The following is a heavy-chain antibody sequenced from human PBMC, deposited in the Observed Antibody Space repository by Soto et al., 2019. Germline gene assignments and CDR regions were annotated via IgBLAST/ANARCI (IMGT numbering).Heavy chain of an antibody. CDR1: GYTFTSYA. CDR3: ARHTFPRYGSGSFDF. Sequence: QVQLVQSVAEMKKPGASVKVSCNASGYTFTSYARHWVRQAPGQRLKWMGWLKAGNGNTKYSQKFQGRVNITWDTSESTAYMELSSLRSEDTAVDYCARHTFPRYGSGSFDFGGQGPLVTVSS. V-gene: IGHV1-3*01. J-gene: IGHJ4*02. D-gene: IGHD3-10*01. CDR2: LKAGNGNT.